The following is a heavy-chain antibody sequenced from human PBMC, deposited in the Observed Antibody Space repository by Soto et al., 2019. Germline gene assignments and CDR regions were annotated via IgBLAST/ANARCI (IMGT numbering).Heavy chain of an antibody. D-gene: IGHD2-21*01. CDR2: ILHDETP. CDR1: GFTFSTYA. CDR3: AKDLFPTSGQRFFFES. V-gene: IGHV3-23*01. J-gene: IGHJ4*02. Sequence: GGSLRLSCAASGFTFSTYAMTWVRQAPGRGLEWVSTILHDETPFYTDSVKGRFTISRDNVRGTLYLQMNGLRVEDAALYFCAKDLFPTSGQRFFFESWGQGRLVTVSS.